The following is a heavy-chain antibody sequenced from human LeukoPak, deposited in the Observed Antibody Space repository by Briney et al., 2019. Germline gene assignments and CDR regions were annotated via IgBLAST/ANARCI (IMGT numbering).Heavy chain of an antibody. J-gene: IGHJ4*02. CDR2: IYHSGST. CDR3: AREGEVITGTTFDY. V-gene: IGHV4-30-2*01. CDR1: GGSISSGGYY. Sequence: SETLSLTCTVSGGSISSGGYYWSWIRQPPGKGLEWIGYIYHSGSTYYNPSLKSRVTISVDRSKNQFSLKLSSVTAADTAVYYCAREGEVITGTTFDYWGQGTLVTVSS. D-gene: IGHD1-20*01.